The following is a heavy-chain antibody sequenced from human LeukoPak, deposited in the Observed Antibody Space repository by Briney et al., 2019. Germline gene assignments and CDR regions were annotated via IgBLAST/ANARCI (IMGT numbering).Heavy chain of an antibody. CDR3: ARGSKYYGSGSYYDFFDY. Sequence: ASVKVSCKASGYTFTGYYMHWVRQAPGQGLEWMGWINPNSGGTNYAQKFQGRVTMTRDTSISTAYMELSRLRSDDTAVYYCARGSKYYGSGSYYDFFDYWGQGTLVTVSS. D-gene: IGHD3-10*01. V-gene: IGHV1-2*02. J-gene: IGHJ4*02. CDR2: INPNSGGT. CDR1: GYTFTGYY.